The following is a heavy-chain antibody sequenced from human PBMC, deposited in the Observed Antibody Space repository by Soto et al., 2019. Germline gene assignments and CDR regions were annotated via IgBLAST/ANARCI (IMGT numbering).Heavy chain of an antibody. V-gene: IGHV6-1*01. CDR2: PYYRSKWYN. CDR3: ARDRCSGGSCYSPYNWFDP. Sequence: QVQLQQSGPGLVKPSQTLSLTCAISGDSVSSNSAAWNWIRQSPSRGLEWLGRPYYRSKWYNDYAVAGQSRIPINPDKSKNQCSLQLNAVTPEDTAVYYCARDRCSGGSCYSPYNWFDPWGQGTLVTVSS. CDR1: GDSVSSNSAA. D-gene: IGHD2-15*01. J-gene: IGHJ5*02.